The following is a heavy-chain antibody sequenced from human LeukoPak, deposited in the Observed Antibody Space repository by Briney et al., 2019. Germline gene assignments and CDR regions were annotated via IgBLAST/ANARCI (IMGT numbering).Heavy chain of an antibody. J-gene: IGHJ4*02. V-gene: IGHV1-18*04. CDR3: ARHSGSGWQALGY. Sequence: ASVKVSCKASGYTFSNYGISWVRQAPGLGLEWMGWTSYNGNTNYAQKFQDRVTMTTDTSTTTAYLELRSLESDDTAVYYCARHSGSGWQALGYWGQGTLVTVSS. CDR1: GYTFSNYG. D-gene: IGHD6-19*01. CDR2: TSYNGNT.